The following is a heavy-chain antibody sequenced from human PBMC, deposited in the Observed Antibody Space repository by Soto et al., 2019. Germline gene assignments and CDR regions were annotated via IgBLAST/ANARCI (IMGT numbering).Heavy chain of an antibody. D-gene: IGHD1-26*01. J-gene: IGHJ2*01. CDR1: GGSISSSSYY. CDR3: ARCGSYSYWYFDL. V-gene: IGHV4-39*01. CDR2: IYYSGST. Sequence: QLQLQESGPGLVKPSETLSLTCTVSGGSISSSSYYWGWIRQPPGKGLEWIGSIYYSGSTYYNPSLKSRVTISVDTSKNQFSLKLSSVTAADTAVYYCARCGSYSYWYFDLWGRGTLVTVSS.